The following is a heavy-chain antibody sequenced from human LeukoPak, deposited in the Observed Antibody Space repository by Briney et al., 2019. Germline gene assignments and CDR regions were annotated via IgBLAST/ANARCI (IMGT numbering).Heavy chain of an antibody. D-gene: IGHD4-23*01. CDR2: ISYDGSNK. CDR1: GFTFSSYA. J-gene: IGHJ3*02. CDR3: ARDSPIDYGGNSWDAFDI. Sequence: SGGSLRLSCAAPGFTFSSYAMHWVRQAPGKGLEWVAVISYDGSNKYYADSVKGRFTISRDNSKNTLYLQMNSLRAEDTAVYYCARDSPIDYGGNSWDAFDIWGQGTMVTVSS. V-gene: IGHV3-30-3*01.